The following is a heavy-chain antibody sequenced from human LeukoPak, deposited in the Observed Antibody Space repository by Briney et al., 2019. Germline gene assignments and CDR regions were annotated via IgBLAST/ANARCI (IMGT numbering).Heavy chain of an antibody. CDR3: ARDRNGGGAFDI. J-gene: IGHJ3*02. V-gene: IGHV4-59*01. CDR1: GGSITHYY. CDR2: IYFSGST. D-gene: IGHD3-16*01. Sequence: PSETLSLTCAVSGGSITHYYWSWVRQPPGKGLEWIGYIYFSGSTNYNPSLKSRVTISLDTSNNHFSLKLTSVTAADTAVYYCARDRNGGGAFDIWGQGTMVTVSS.